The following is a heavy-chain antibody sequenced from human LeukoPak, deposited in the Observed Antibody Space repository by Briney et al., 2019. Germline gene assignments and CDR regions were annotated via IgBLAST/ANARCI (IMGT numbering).Heavy chain of an antibody. J-gene: IGHJ3*02. D-gene: IGHD2-2*01. Sequence: PSETLSLTCTVSGGSISSYYWSWIRQPPGKGLEWIGYIYYSGSTNYNPSLKRRVTISVDTSKNQFSLKLSSVTAADTAVYYCARAGYCSSTSCYHDAFDIWGQGTMVTVSS. V-gene: IGHV4-59*01. CDR1: GGSISSYY. CDR2: IYYSGST. CDR3: ARAGYCSSTSCYHDAFDI.